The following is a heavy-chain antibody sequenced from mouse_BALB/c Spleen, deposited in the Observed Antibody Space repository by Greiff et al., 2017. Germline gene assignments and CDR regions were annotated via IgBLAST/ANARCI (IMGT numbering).Heavy chain of an antibody. CDR1: GFTFSSFG. J-gene: IGHJ4*01. D-gene: IGHD2-13*01. V-gene: IGHV5-17*02. CDR2: ISSGSSTI. Sequence: EVKLVESGGGLVQPGGSRKLSCAASGFTFSSFGMHWVRQAPEKGLEWVAYISSGSSTIYYADTVKGRFTISRDNPKNTLFLQMTSLRSEDTAMYYCARDRDFYYYAMDYWGQGTSVTVSS. CDR3: ARDRDFYYYAMDY.